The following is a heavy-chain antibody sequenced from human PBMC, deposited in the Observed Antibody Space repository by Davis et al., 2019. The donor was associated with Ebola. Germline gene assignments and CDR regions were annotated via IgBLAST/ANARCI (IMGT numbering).Heavy chain of an antibody. CDR2: ISGSGGST. CDR1: GFTFSSYA. CDR3: AKGLVAATLVYYYYYGMDV. J-gene: IGHJ6*02. D-gene: IGHD2-15*01. V-gene: IGHV3-23*01. Sequence: GGSLRLSCAASGFTFSSYAMSWVRQAPGKGLEWVSAISGSGGSTYYADSAKGRFTISRDNSKNTLYLQMNSLRAEDTAVYYCAKGLVAATLVYYYYYGMDVWGQGTTVTVSS.